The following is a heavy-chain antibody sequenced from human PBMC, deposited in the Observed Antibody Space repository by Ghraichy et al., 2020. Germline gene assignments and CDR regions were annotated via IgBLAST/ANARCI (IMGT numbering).Heavy chain of an antibody. Sequence: GGSLRLSCAASAFTFSSYAMTWVRQAPGKGLEWVSTIRGSGSSTYYTDSVKGRFTISRDNSKNTLYLQMNSLRAEDTAVYYCAKDRDYYDSSGYYFNAFDIWVQGTLVTVSS. CDR1: AFTFSSYA. J-gene: IGHJ3*02. CDR2: IRGSGSST. D-gene: IGHD3-22*01. CDR3: AKDRDYYDSSGYYFNAFDI. V-gene: IGHV3-23*01.